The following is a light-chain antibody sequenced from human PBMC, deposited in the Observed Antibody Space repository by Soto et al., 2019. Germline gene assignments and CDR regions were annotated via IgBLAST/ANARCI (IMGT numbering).Light chain of an antibody. CDR3: QQYGSSLGT. J-gene: IGKJ1*01. CDR1: RSVSSSY. V-gene: IGKV3-20*01. CDR2: GAS. Sequence: EIVLTQSPGTLSLSPGERATLSCSASRSVSSSYLAWYQQKPGQAPRLLIYGASSRATGIPDRFSGSGSGTDFTLTISRLEPEDFALYYCQQYGSSLGTFGQGTKVEIK.